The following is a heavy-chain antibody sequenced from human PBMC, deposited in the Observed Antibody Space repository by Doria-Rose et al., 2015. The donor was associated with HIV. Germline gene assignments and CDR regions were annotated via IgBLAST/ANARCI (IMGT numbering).Heavy chain of an antibody. V-gene: IGHV4-34*01. D-gene: IGHD1-1*01. CDR2: INHSGST. J-gene: IGHJ6*02. CDR1: GGSFSGYY. Sequence: QVQLQQWDAGLVKPSETLSLTCAVFGGSFSGYYWSWIRQPPGKGLEWIGEINHSGSTNYKTYLKSLVTISLDTSKTLFSLKLSSVTAADTAVYYCARGLLRGGWNDVDYYYGMDVWGQGTTVTVSS. CDR3: ARGLLRGGWNDVDYYYGMDV.